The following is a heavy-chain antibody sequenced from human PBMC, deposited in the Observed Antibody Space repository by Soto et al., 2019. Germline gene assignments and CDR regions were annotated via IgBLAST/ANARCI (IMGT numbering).Heavy chain of an antibody. J-gene: IGHJ4*02. D-gene: IGHD6-13*01. V-gene: IGHV1-18*01. Sequence: ASVKVSCKASGYTFTSYGISWVRQAPGQGLEWMGWISAYNGNTDYAQKLQGRVTMTTDTSTSTAYMELRSLRSDDTAVYYCARSIAAAVDFDYWGQGTLVTVSS. CDR1: GYTFTSYG. CDR2: ISAYNGNT. CDR3: ARSIAAAVDFDY.